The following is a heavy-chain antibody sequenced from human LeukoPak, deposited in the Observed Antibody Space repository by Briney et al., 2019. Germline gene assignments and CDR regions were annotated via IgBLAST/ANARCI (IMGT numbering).Heavy chain of an antibody. CDR1: GYTFTSYG. V-gene: IGHV1-18*01. CDR2: ISAYNGNT. CDR3: ARDLYDFWSGYYADY. Sequence: GASVKVSCKASGYTFTSYGISWVRQAPGQGLEWMGWISAYNGNTNYAQKLQGRVTMTTDTSTSTAYMGLRSLRSDDTAVYYCARDLYDFWSGYYADYWGQGTLVTVSS. D-gene: IGHD3-3*01. J-gene: IGHJ4*02.